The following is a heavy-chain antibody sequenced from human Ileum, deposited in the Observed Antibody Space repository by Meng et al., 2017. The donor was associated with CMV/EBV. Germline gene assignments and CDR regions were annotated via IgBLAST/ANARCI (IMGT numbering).Heavy chain of an antibody. D-gene: IGHD2-8*01. Sequence: GGSLRLSCKASGYTFTNYWIAWVRQVPGKGLEYMGIIYPGDSNTIYSPSFQGQVTISADKSINTAYVQWSSLRASDTAVYYCARRRGMADGYCTHTNCYAFNSWGQGTLVTVSS. CDR2: IYPGDSNT. CDR3: ARRRGMADGYCTHTNCYAFNS. V-gene: IGHV5-51*01. J-gene: IGHJ4*02. CDR1: GYTFTNYW.